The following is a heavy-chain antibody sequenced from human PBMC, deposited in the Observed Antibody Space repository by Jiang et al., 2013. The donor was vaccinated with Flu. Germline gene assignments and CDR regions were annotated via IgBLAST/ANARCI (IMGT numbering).Heavy chain of an antibody. J-gene: IGHJ4*02. Sequence: GAEVKKPGASVKVSCKASGYTFTSYGISWVRQAPGQGLEWMGWISAYNGNTNYAQKLQGRVTMTTDTSTSTAYMELRSLRSDDTAVYYCARDQSGGWYGPGTAYYWGQGTLVTVSS. CDR1: GYTFTSYG. V-gene: IGHV1-18*01. CDR2: ISAYNGNT. D-gene: IGHD6-19*01. CDR3: ARDQSGGWYGPGTAYY.